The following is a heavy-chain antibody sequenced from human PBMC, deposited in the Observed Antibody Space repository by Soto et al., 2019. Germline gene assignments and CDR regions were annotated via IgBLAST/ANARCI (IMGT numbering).Heavy chain of an antibody. CDR1: GFTFSSYA. CDR3: AKEASGYCSSTSCYAGSFLDY. V-gene: IGHV3-23*01. CDR2: ISGSGGST. Sequence: GGSLRLSCAASGFTFSSYAMSWVRQAPGKGLEWVSAISGSGGSTYYADSLKGRFSISRDNSKNTLYLQMNSLRAEDTAVYYCAKEASGYCSSTSCYAGSFLDYWGQGTLVTVSS. J-gene: IGHJ4*02. D-gene: IGHD2-2*01.